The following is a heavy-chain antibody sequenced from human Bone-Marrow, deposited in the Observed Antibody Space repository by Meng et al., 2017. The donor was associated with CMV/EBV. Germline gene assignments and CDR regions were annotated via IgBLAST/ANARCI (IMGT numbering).Heavy chain of an antibody. CDR2: INPKNGVT. CDR3: TSDGGWYFDY. CDR1: GYTFTAYY. J-gene: IGHJ4*02. Sequence: ASVKVSCKASGYTFTAYYMHWVRQVPGQGLEWMGWINPKNGVTNYAQKFQDRVTMTRDTSISTAYMEVSRLRSDDTAAYYCTSDGGWYFDYWGQGTLVTVSS. V-gene: IGHV1-2*02. D-gene: IGHD6-19*01.